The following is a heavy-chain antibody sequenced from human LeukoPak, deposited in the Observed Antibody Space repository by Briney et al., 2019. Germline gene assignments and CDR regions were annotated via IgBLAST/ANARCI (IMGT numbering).Heavy chain of an antibody. V-gene: IGHV3-30-3*01. CDR2: ISYDGSNK. D-gene: IGHD6-13*01. CDR3: AGYIAAPFDY. CDR1: GFTFSSYA. J-gene: IGHJ4*02. Sequence: PGGSLRLSCAASGFTFSSYAMHWVRQAPGKGLEWVAVISYDGSNKYYADSVKGRFTISRDSSKNTLYLQMNSLRAEDTAVYYCAGYIAAPFDYWGQGTLVTVSS.